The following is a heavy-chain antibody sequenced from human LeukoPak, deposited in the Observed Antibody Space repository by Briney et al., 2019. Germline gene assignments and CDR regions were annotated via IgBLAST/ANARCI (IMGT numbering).Heavy chain of an antibody. CDR2: INSDGSYT. D-gene: IGHD3-9*01. Sequence: GGSLRLSCAASRFTFRTYWMHWVRQAPGKGLVWVSRINSDGSYTNYADSVKGRFTISRDNSKNTLYLLMNSLRAEDTAVYYCAKFYDILTGYIDYWGQGTLVTVSS. V-gene: IGHV3-74*01. J-gene: IGHJ4*02. CDR1: RFTFRTYW. CDR3: AKFYDILTGYIDY.